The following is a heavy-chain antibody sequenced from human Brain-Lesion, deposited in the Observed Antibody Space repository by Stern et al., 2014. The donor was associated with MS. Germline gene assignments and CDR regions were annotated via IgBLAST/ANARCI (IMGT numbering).Heavy chain of an antibody. J-gene: IGHJ4*02. Sequence: QVPLEESGPVLVKPTESLTLTCSVSGFSLSNSPMGLGRNRPPQGLALECLAHLFSTGETTYRTCRKSRLTISKDTSRSHVVLTMTNMDPVDTATYYCARMREYCSGGICFAGYYDSWGQGTLVTVSS. V-gene: IGHV2-26*01. D-gene: IGHD2-15*01. CDR3: ARMREYCSGGICFAGYYDS. CDR2: LFSTGET. CDR1: GFSLSNSPMG.